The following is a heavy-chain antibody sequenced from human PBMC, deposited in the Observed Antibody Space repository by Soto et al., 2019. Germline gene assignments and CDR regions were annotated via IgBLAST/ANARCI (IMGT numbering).Heavy chain of an antibody. CDR1: GFTFSSYN. CDR2: ISSSSSTI. Sequence: EVQLVESGGGLVQPGGSLRLSCAASGFTFSSYNMNWVRQAPGKGLEWVSYISSSSSTISYADSVKGRFTISRDNSKNSLCQQTSSLCDEDTAVYDGARDFCLRGAMDFWGQGTMVTVSS. CDR3: ARDFCLRGAMDF. V-gene: IGHV3-48*02. J-gene: IGHJ6*02. D-gene: IGHD3-10*01.